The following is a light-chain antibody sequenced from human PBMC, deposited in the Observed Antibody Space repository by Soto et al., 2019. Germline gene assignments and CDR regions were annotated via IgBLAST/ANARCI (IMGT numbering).Light chain of an antibody. J-gene: IGKJ4*01. CDR1: QGITSY. CDR2: SAS. Sequence: IQLTQSPAALSASVSDRVAITYRASQGITSYLAWYQQRPGKAPGLLIYSASTLQSGVPSRFSGSGYGTDFSLTISNLQPEDFVPYYCQQPYSHPLPFGGGTKVDI. CDR3: QQPYSHPLP. V-gene: IGKV1-9*01.